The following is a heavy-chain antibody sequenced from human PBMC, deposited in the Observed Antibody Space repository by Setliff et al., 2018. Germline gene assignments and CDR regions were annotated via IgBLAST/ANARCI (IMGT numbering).Heavy chain of an antibody. CDR3: ARVKIAILPAAIDY. V-gene: IGHV4-39*07. CDR1: GGSISSSSYY. CDR2: IYYSGST. D-gene: IGHD2-2*01. Sequence: ETLSLTCTVSGGSISSSSYYWGWIRQPPGKGLEWIGSIYYSGSTYYNPSLKSRVSISVDTSKKQFSLKLSPVTAADTAVYYCARVKIAILPAAIDYWGQGTLVTVSS. J-gene: IGHJ4*02.